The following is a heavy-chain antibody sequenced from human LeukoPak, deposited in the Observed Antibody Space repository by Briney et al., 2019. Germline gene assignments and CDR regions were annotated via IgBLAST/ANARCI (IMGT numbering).Heavy chain of an antibody. Sequence: ASVKVSCKASGYTFTGYSLHWVRQAPGQGLEWMGWINPNSGNTGYTQKFQGRVTITRNTSISTAYMELSSLRSEDTAVYYCARGPSITLIRGGQWYYYMDVWGKGTTVTISS. D-gene: IGHD3-10*01. J-gene: IGHJ6*03. CDR3: ARGPSITLIRGGQWYYYMDV. CDR2: INPNSGNT. CDR1: GYTFTGYS. V-gene: IGHV1-8*03.